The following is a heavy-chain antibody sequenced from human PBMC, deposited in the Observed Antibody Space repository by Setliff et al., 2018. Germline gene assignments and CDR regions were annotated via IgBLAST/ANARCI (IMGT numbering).Heavy chain of an antibody. CDR3: ARDPWQWLTTFTSAEYFQH. J-gene: IGHJ1*01. CDR2: IIPIFGTA. V-gene: IGHV1-69*06. CDR1: GGTFSSYA. Sequence: GASVKVSCKAPGGTFSSYAISWVRQAPGQGLEWMGRIIPIFGTANYAQKFQGRVTITADKSTSTAYMELSSLRSEDTAVYYCARDPWQWLTTFTSAEYFQHWGQGTLVTVSS. D-gene: IGHD6-19*01.